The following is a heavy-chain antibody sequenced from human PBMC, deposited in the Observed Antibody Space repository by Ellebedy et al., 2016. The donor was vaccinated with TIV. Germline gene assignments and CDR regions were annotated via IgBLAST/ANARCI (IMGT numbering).Heavy chain of an antibody. CDR1: GFNFRSYW. V-gene: IGHV3-7*01. Sequence: GESLKISCAASGFNFRSYWMTWVRQAPGKGLEWVAKIRQEGDEIYYVESVKGRFTISRDNAKNSTFLQMNSLRVEDTAVYYCARRASYGDYAVQVNPWFDPWGQGTLVTVSS. J-gene: IGHJ5*02. D-gene: IGHD4-17*01. CDR2: IRQEGDEI. CDR3: ARRASYGDYAVQVNPWFDP.